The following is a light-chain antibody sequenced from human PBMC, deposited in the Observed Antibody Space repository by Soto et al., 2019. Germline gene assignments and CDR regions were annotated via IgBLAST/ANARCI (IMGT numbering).Light chain of an antibody. CDR3: CSNAGSNTAV. V-gene: IGLV2-11*01. CDR2: DVT. Sequence: QSALTQPRSVSGSPGQAVTISCTGTSSNVGGYKYVSWYQQLPGKAPKLIIYDVTKRPSGVPDRFSGSKSGNTASLTISGLQAEDEADYYCCSNAGSNTAVFGGGTKLTVL. CDR1: SSNVGGYKY. J-gene: IGLJ2*01.